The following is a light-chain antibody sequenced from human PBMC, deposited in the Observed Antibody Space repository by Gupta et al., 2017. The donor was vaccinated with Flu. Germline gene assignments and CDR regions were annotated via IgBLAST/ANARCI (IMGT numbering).Light chain of an antibody. V-gene: IGKV3-11*01. J-gene: IGKJ2*01. CDR2: DAS. Sequence: EIVLPKSPAPLPLSPGDRAILSCRASQSVNIYLAWYQQKPGQPPRLLMFDASKRAAGIPDRFSGSGSGTDFTLTISTLEPEDFAVYYCQQRSGLPMYTFGQGTKLE. CDR3: QQRSGLPMYT. CDR1: QSVNIY.